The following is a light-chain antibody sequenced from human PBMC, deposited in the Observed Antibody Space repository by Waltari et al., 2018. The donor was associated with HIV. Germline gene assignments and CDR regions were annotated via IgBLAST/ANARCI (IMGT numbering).Light chain of an antibody. V-gene: IGKV3-15*01. CDR3: QQYNNWPPWT. CDR2: SAS. J-gene: IGKJ1*01. CDR1: QSVSSN. Sequence: EIVMTQSPATLSVSPGERATLSCRASQSVSSNLAWYQQKPGQAPRLLIYSASTRATGGPARFSGSGSGTEFTLTISSLQSEDFAVYYCQQYNNWPPWTFGQGTKVDIK.